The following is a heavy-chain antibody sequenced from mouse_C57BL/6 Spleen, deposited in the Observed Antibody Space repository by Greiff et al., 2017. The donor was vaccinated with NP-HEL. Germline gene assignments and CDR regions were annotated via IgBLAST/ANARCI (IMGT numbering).Heavy chain of an antibody. D-gene: IGHD1-1*01. CDR3: ASPHYYGSTWFAY. Sequence: EVQLVESGGGLVKPGGSLKLSCAASGFTFSDYGMHWVRQAPEKGLEWVAYISSGSSTIYYADTVKGRFTISRDNAKNTLFLQMTSLRSEDTAMYYCASPHYYGSTWFAYWGQGTLVTVSA. CDR2: ISSGSSTI. J-gene: IGHJ3*01. CDR1: GFTFSDYG. V-gene: IGHV5-17*01.